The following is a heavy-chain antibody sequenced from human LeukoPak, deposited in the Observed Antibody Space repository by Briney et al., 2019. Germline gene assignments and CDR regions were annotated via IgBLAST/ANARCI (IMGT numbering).Heavy chain of an antibody. CDR2: ISNNGGNT. Sequence: GGSLRLSCAAPGLSFSSYAMYWVRQAPGKGPEYVSGISNNGGNTSYANSVKGRFTISRDNSKNTLYLQMGSLRAEDMAVYYCARVRGGWYFDYWGQGTLVTVSS. J-gene: IGHJ4*02. V-gene: IGHV3-64*01. D-gene: IGHD6-19*01. CDR1: GLSFSSYA. CDR3: ARVRGGWYFDY.